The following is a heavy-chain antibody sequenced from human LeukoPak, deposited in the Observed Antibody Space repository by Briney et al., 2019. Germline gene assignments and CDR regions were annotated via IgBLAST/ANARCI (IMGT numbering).Heavy chain of an antibody. D-gene: IGHD3-3*01. CDR2: ISSSSSYI. Sequence: ETLSLTCTVSGGSISSSSYYWGWVRQAPGKGLEWVSSISSSSSYIYYADSVKGRFTISRDNAKNSLYLQMNSLRAEDTAVYYCARDGLEAYYDFWSGYYSGPLDYWGQGTLVTVSS. CDR1: GGSISSSSYY. CDR3: ARDGLEAYYDFWSGYYSGPLDY. V-gene: IGHV3-21*01. J-gene: IGHJ4*02.